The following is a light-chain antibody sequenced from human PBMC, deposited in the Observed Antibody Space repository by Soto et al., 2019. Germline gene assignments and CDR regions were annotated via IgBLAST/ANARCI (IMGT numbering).Light chain of an antibody. CDR2: AAS. CDR3: QQSYSTPRT. V-gene: IGKV1-39*01. CDR1: QSISSY. Sequence: DIQMTQSPSSLSTSVGDRVTITCRASQSISSYLNWYQQKPGKAPKLLIDAASVLQSGVPSSFSGSGSGTDFTLTISSLQPEDFATYYCQQSYSTPRTFGQGTKLEIK. J-gene: IGKJ2*01.